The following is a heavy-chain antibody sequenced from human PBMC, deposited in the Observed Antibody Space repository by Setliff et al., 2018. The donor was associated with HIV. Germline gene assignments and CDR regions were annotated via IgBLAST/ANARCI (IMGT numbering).Heavy chain of an antibody. CDR2: INSDGSST. CDR1: GFTFSSYW. D-gene: IGHD3-10*01. CDR3: ARKTAYYYGSGTYYKFDY. Sequence: GSLRLSCAASGFTFSSYWMHWVRQAPGKGLVWVSHINSDGSSTSYADSVKGRFTIPRDNAKNTLYLQMNSLRAGDTAVYYCARKTAYYYGSGTYYKFDYWGQGTLVTVSS. J-gene: IGHJ4*02. V-gene: IGHV3-74*01.